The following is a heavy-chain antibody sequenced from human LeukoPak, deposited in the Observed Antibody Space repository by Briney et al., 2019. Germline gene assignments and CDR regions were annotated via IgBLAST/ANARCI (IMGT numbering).Heavy chain of an antibody. Sequence: GASVKVSCKASGYTFTSYAMDWVRQAPGQGLEWMGWINTNTGNPTYAQGFTGRFVFSLDTSVSTAYLQISSLKAEDTAVYYCARDEEDGYNYAGGYWGQGTLVTVSS. D-gene: IGHD5-24*01. CDR1: GYTFTSYA. J-gene: IGHJ4*02. V-gene: IGHV7-4-1*02. CDR2: INTNTGNP. CDR3: ARDEEDGYNYAGGY.